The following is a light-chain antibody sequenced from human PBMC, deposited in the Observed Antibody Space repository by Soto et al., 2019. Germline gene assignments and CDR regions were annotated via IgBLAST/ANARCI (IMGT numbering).Light chain of an antibody. J-gene: IGKJ4*01. CDR1: QRITNS. CDR3: QQSFTTPLT. CDR2: VAS. Sequence: DIQMTQSPSSLSASVGDRVTIPCRASQRITNSLNWYQQKPGRAPNVLINVASTLRSGVPSRFSGSGSGTDFNLTINSLQPEDFATYFCQQSFTTPLTFGGGTKVDIK. V-gene: IGKV1-39*01.